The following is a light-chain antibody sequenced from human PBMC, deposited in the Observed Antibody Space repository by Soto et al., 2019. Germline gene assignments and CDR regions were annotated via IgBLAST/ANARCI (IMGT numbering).Light chain of an antibody. CDR3: TSFTTISTWV. CDR2: EVS. J-gene: IGLJ3*02. V-gene: IGLV2-14*01. Sequence: QSALTQPASVSGSPGQSITISCTGTSSDVGGYNYVSWFQQHPGKAPKLKIYEVSNRPSGVSNRFSGSKSGNTASLTISELQAEDEAAYYCTSFTTISTWVFGGGTKLTVL. CDR1: SSDVGGYNY.